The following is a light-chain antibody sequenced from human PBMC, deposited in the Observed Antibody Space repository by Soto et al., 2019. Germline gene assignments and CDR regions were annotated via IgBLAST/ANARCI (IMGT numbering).Light chain of an antibody. Sequence: QPVLTQSPSASASLGASVKLTCTLSSGHNSYAIAWHQQQPDKGPRYLMKVNNDGSHYKGDGIPNRFSGSSSGAERYLTISSLQSEDEADYYCQTWATGIQVFGGGTKVTVL. V-gene: IGLV4-69*01. CDR1: SGHNSYA. CDR2: VNNDGSH. J-gene: IGLJ2*01. CDR3: QTWATGIQV.